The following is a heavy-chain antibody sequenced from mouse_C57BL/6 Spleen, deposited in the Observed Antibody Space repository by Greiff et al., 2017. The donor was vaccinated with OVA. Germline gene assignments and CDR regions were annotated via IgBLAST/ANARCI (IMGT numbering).Heavy chain of an antibody. CDR1: GYTFTSYW. CDR2: IDPSDSYT. Sequence: VQLQQPGAELVRPGTSVKLSCKASGYTFTSYWMHWVKQRPGQGLEWIGVIDPSDSYTNYHQQFKGKATLTVDTSSSTAYMQLSSLTSEDSAVYYCAREFGDYWGQGTTLTVSS. CDR3: AREFGDY. J-gene: IGHJ2*01. V-gene: IGHV1-59*01.